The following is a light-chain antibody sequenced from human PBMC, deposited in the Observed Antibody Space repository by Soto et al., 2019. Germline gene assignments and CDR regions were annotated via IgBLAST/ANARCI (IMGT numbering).Light chain of an antibody. CDR1: QSVSTN. J-gene: IGKJ2*01. V-gene: IGKV3-15*01. CDR3: QQSNNWPPEYT. Sequence: EIVMTQSPATLSMSPGERATLSSRASQSVSTNLAWYQQKPGQAPRLLIYSASTRATSVPARFSGSGSGTEFTLTISSLQSEDFAVYYCQQSNNWPPEYTFGQGTKLEI. CDR2: SAS.